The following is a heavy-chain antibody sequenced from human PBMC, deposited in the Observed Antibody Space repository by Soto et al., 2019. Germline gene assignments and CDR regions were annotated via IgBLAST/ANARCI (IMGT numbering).Heavy chain of an antibody. D-gene: IGHD2-2*01. V-gene: IGHV3-11*01. CDR2: ISSSGSTI. J-gene: IGHJ5*02. CDR3: ARDGDIVVVSARGGIGWFDP. CDR1: GFTFSDYY. Sequence: PGGSLRLSCAASGFTFSDYYMSWIRQAPGKGLEWVSYISSSGSTIYYADSVKGRFTISRDNAKNSLYLQMNSLRAEDTAVYYCARDGDIVVVSARGGIGWFDPWGQGTLVTAPQ.